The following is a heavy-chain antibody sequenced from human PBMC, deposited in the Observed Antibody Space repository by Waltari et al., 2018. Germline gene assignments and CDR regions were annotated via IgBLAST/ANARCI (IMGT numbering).Heavy chain of an antibody. Sequence: QVQLVQSGAEVKKPGASVKVSCKASGYTFTSYYMHWVRQAPGQGLEWMGIINPSGGRTSYEQKFQGRVTMTRDTSTSTVYMELSSLRSEDTAVYYCARESMCSGGSCYFLSDTNWFDPWGQGTLVTVSS. CDR2: INPSGGRT. D-gene: IGHD2-15*01. CDR3: ARESMCSGGSCYFLSDTNWFDP. CDR1: GYTFTSYY. J-gene: IGHJ5*02. V-gene: IGHV1-46*01.